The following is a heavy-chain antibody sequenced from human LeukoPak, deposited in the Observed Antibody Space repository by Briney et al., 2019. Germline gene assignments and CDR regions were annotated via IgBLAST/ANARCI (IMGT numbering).Heavy chain of an antibody. CDR3: ARDAMRFSTVTTAFDY. V-gene: IGHV4-38-2*02. Sequence: SETLSLTCTVSAYSISSGYYWSWIRQPPGKGLEWIGEINHNGGTNYNPSLKSRVTISVDTSKNQFSLNLSSVTAEDTAVYYCARDAMRFSTVTTAFDYWGQGTLVTVSS. CDR2: INHNGGT. D-gene: IGHD4-17*01. J-gene: IGHJ4*02. CDR1: AYSISSGYY.